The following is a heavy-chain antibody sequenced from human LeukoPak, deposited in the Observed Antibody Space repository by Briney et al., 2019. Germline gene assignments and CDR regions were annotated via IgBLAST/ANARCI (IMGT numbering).Heavy chain of an antibody. Sequence: QPGGSLRLSCAASGFTFNSHAINWVRQAPGKGLEWVSAISTSGRTYYADSVKGRFTISRDNSKNMVHLQMNSLRAEDTAVYYCAKVDPPAGSSSYYNYDYWGQGTLVTVSS. CDR2: ISTSGRT. V-gene: IGHV3-23*01. CDR3: AKVDPPAGSSSYYNYDY. J-gene: IGHJ4*02. D-gene: IGHD3-10*01. CDR1: GFTFNSHA.